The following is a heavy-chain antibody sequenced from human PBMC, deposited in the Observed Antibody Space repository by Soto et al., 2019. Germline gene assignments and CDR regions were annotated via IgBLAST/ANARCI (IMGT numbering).Heavy chain of an antibody. J-gene: IGHJ4*02. D-gene: IGHD6-6*01. V-gene: IGHV1-69*04. Sequence: SVKVSCKDSGGTLSSYTISWVRQAPGQGLEWMGRIIPILGIANYAQKFQGRVTITADKSTSTAYMELSSLRSEDTAVYYCAREVVGSSSSPINFDYWGQGTLVTVSS. CDR2: IIPILGIA. CDR1: GGTLSSYT. CDR3: AREVVGSSSSPINFDY.